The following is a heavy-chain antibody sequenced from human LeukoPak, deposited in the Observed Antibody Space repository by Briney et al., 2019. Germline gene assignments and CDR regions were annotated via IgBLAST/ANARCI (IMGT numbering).Heavy chain of an antibody. CDR3: AKDPSHYGSGSFDY. Sequence: GRSLTLSCAASGFSFDDYSMHWVRHAPGEGREWVAGISWNSVRIGYADSVKGRFTISRDNAKHSLYLQMNSLRAEDTALYYCAKDPSHYGSGSFDYWGQGTLVTVSS. CDR2: ISWNSVRI. CDR1: GFSFDDYS. V-gene: IGHV3-9*01. J-gene: IGHJ4*02. D-gene: IGHD3-10*01.